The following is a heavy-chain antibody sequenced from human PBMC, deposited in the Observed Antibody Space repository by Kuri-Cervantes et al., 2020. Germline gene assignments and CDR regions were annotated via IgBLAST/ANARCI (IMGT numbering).Heavy chain of an antibody. CDR1: GFTFSSYG. V-gene: IGHV3-33*01. D-gene: IGHD2-15*01. CDR2: IWYDGSNK. J-gene: IGHJ4*02. Sequence: GESLKISCAASGFTFSSYGMHWVRQAPGKGLGWVAVIWYDGSNKYYADSVKGRFTIPRDNSKNTLYLQMNSLRAEDTAVYYCARGAGRYCSGGSCYYFDYWDQGTLVTVSS. CDR3: ARGAGRYCSGGSCYYFDY.